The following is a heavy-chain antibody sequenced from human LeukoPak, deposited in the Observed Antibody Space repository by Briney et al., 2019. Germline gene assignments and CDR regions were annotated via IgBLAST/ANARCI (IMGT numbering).Heavy chain of an antibody. V-gene: IGHV3-23*01. Sequence: SGGSLRLSCAASGFTFSSYAMSWVRQAPGKGLEWVSVISGSDGSTYYADSVKGRFTISRDNSKNTLYLQMNSLRAEDTAVYYCAKDNRRAHYFDYWGQGTLVTVSS. J-gene: IGHJ4*02. CDR1: GFTFSSYA. CDR2: ISGSDGST. CDR3: AKDNRRAHYFDY.